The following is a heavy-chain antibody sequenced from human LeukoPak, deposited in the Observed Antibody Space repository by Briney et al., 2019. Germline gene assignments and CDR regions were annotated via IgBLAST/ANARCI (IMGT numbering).Heavy chain of an antibody. CDR2: INHSGST. CDR1: GGSFSGYY. Sequence: PSETLSLTCAVYGGSFSGYYWSWIHQPPGKGLEWIGEINHSGSTNYNPSLKSRVTISVDTSKNQFSLKLSSVTAADTAVYYCARGGTRPRYYYDSRTNAFDIWGQGTMVTVSS. V-gene: IGHV4-34*01. D-gene: IGHD3-22*01. CDR3: ARGGTRPRYYYDSRTNAFDI. J-gene: IGHJ3*02.